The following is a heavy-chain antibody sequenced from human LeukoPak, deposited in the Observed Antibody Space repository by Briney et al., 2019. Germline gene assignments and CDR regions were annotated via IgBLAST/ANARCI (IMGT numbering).Heavy chain of an antibody. D-gene: IGHD3-10*01. J-gene: IGHJ4*02. CDR2: ISSSGKYI. Sequence: GGSLRLSCAASGFTFSTYSMNWVRQAPGKGLEWVSSISSSGKYIYNAESVEGRFTISRDNAKNSLHLQMNSLRAEDTAVYYCAREVYYYGSGSYAPFDYWGQGTLDTVSS. CDR1: GFTFSTYS. V-gene: IGHV3-21*06. CDR3: AREVYYYGSGSYAPFDY.